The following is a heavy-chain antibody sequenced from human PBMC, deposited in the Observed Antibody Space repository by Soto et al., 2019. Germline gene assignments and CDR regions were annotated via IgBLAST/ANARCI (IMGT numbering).Heavy chain of an antibody. CDR2: ISAYNANA. CDR1: GYTFRNFG. J-gene: IGHJ4*02. CDR3: ARENSYFDY. V-gene: IGHV1-18*01. Sequence: QIQLLLSGAEVKKPGASVKVTCKASGYTFRNFGISWVRQAPGQGLEWMGWISAYNANANYAQKFQGRLTMTADTSTSTAYMELRSLRSDDTAVYYCARENSYFDYWGQGTLVTVSS.